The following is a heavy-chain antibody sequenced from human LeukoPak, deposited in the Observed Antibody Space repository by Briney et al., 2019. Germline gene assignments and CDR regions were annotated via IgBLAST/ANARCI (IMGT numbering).Heavy chain of an antibody. CDR2: ISSSSSYI. J-gene: IGHJ4*02. CDR3: ARDGEPYCSGGSCYPIDY. CDR1: GFTFSSYS. V-gene: IGHV3-21*01. Sequence: PGGSLRLSCAASGFTFSSYSMNWVRQAPGKGLEWVSSISSSSSYIYYADSVKGRFTISRDNAKNSLYLQMNSLRAEDTAVYYCARDGEPYCSGGSCYPIDYWGQGTLVTVSS. D-gene: IGHD2-15*01.